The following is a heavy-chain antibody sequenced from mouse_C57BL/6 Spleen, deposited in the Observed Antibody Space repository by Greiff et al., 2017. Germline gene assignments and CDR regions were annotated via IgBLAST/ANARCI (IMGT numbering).Heavy chain of an antibody. CDR1: GYAFSSSW. D-gene: IGHD2-5*01. Sequence: VQLQQSGPELVKPGASVKISCKASGYAFSSSWMNWVKQRPGKGLEWIGRIYPGDGDTNYNGKFKGKATLTADKSSSTAYMQLSSLTSEDSAVXFCARGGYSKRGAMDYWGQGTSVTVSS. V-gene: IGHV1-82*01. J-gene: IGHJ4*01. CDR2: IYPGDGDT. CDR3: ARGGYSKRGAMDY.